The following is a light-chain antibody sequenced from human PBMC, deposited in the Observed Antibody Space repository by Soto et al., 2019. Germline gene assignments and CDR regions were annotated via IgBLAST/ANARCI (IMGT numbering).Light chain of an antibody. CDR3: CSYAGSYTVV. CDR2: DVI. CDR1: SSDVGGYSY. J-gene: IGLJ1*01. V-gene: IGLV2-11*01. Sequence: QSALTQPRSVSGSPGQSVTISCSGTSSDVGGYSYVSWYQQRPGKAPKLMIYDVITRPSGVPDHVSGSKSGNTASLTISGLQAEDEADYFCCSYAGSYTVVFGTGTKVTVL.